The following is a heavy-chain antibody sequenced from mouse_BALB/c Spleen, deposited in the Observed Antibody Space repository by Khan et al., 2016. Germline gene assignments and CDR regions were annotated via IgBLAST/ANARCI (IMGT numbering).Heavy chain of an antibody. CDR1: GFTFNTYA. Sequence: EVELVESGGGLVQPKGSLKLSCAASGFTFNTYAMDWVRQAPGKGLEWVARIRTKSNNLSTYYADSVKDRFSISRDDSQSMLYLQMNNLKTEDTAMDYCVSQNLRGYFDVWGAGTTGTVSS. CDR3: VSQNLRGYFDV. J-gene: IGHJ1*01. D-gene: IGHD1-1*01. V-gene: IGHV10-1*02. CDR2: IRTKSNNLST.